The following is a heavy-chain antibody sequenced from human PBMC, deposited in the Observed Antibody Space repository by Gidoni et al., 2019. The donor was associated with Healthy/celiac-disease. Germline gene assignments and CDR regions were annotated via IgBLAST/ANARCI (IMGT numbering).Heavy chain of an antibody. V-gene: IGHV1-69*04. CDR1: GGTFSSYA. CDR3: ASCYSDPWRGPNFRVGIAAADYGMDV. CDR2: IIPILGIA. J-gene: IGHJ6*02. D-gene: IGHD6-13*01. Sequence: QVQLVQSGAEVEPGSSVKVSCKASGGTFSSYAISWVRQAPGQGLEWMGRIIPILGIANYAQKFQGRVTITADKSTSTAYMELSSLRSEDTAVYYCASCYSDPWRGPNFRVGIAAADYGMDVWGQGTTVTVSS.